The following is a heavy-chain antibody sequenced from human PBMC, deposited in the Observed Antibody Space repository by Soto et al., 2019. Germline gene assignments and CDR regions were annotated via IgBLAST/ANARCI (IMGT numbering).Heavy chain of an antibody. J-gene: IGHJ4*02. CDR2: IWYDGSNK. V-gene: IGHV3-33*01. CDR1: GFTFSSYG. D-gene: IGHD6-19*01. CDR3: ARAQSIAVAGTCFDY. Sequence: GGSLRLSCAASGFTFSSYGMHWVRPAPGKGLEWVAVIWYDGSNKYYGDSVNDRFTISRDNSKNTLYLQMNSLRAGDTAVYYCARAQSIAVAGTCFDYWGQGTLVTVSS.